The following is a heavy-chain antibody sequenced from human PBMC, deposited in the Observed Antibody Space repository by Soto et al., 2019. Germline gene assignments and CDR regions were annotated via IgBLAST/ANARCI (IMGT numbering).Heavy chain of an antibody. CDR2: ISSNSAYI. V-gene: IGHV3-21*01. CDR1: GVTFRGFT. J-gene: IGHJ5*02. CDR3: TRDASRDSSARGWFDP. Sequence: PVGSQRLSWAASGVTFRGFTMNWIRQAPGKGLEWVSTISSNSAYIYYTDALRGRFTISRDNAKNSLHLQMNSLRAEDTAVYYCTRDASRDSSARGWFDPWGPGTLVTVSS. D-gene: IGHD6-13*01.